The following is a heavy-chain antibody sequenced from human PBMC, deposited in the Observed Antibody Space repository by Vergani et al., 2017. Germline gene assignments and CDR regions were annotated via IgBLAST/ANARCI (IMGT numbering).Heavy chain of an antibody. CDR3: ATSDAYYPFDY. J-gene: IGHJ4*02. D-gene: IGHD3-16*01. CDR1: GFTFDDYA. V-gene: IGHV3-9*01. Sequence: EVQLVESGGGLVQPGRSLRLSCAASGFTFDDYAMHWVRQAPGKGLEWVSGISWNSGSIGYADSVKGRFTISRDNAKNSLYLQMNRLRAEDTALYYCATSDAYYPFDYWGQGTLVTVSS. CDR2: ISWNSGSI.